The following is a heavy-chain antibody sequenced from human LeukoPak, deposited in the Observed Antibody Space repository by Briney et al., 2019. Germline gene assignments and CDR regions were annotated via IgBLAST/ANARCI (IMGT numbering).Heavy chain of an antibody. CDR2: IYYSGNT. CDR3: ARDPRGVRGLIGVFDI. J-gene: IGHJ3*02. CDR1: GGSISSYY. D-gene: IGHD3-10*01. Sequence: SETLSLTCTVSGGSISSYYWSWIRQPPGEGLEWIGYIYYSGNTNYNPSLKSRVAISVDTSKNQFSLKLRSVTAADTAVYYCARDPRGVRGLIGVFDIWGQGTMVTVSS. V-gene: IGHV4-59*01.